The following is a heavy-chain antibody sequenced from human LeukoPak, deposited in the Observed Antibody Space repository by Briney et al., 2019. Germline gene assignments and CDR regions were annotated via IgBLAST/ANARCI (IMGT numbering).Heavy chain of an antibody. Sequence: ASVKVSCKASGYTFTGYYMHWVRQAPGQGLEWMGWINPNSGGTNYAQKFQGWVTMTRDTSISTAYMELSRLRSDDTAVYYCARGLSDYGDYVGAFDIWGQGTMVTVSS. CDR2: INPNSGGT. D-gene: IGHD4-17*01. J-gene: IGHJ3*02. CDR1: GYTFTGYY. CDR3: ARGLSDYGDYVGAFDI. V-gene: IGHV1-2*04.